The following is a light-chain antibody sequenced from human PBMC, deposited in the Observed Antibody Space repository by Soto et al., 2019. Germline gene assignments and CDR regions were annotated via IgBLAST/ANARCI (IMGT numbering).Light chain of an antibody. CDR1: SSDVGSYNL. CDR2: EVS. V-gene: IGLV2-23*02. Sequence: QSALTQPASVSGSPGQSXTISCTGTSSDVGSYNLVSWYQQHPGKAPKLMIYEVSKRPSGVSNRFSGSKSGNTASLTISGLQAEDEADYYCCSYAGSSTFYVFGTGTKVTVL. J-gene: IGLJ1*01. CDR3: CSYAGSSTFYV.